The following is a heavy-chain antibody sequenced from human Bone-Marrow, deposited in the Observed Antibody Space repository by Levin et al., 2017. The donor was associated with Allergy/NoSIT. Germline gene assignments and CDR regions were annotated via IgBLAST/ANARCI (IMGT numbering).Heavy chain of an antibody. J-gene: IGHJ3*01. Sequence: SCAASGFTFSSYRMHWVRQAPGKGLEWVADVSYDGNKQHYADSVKGRFASSRDNSKNTAYLQMNSLTTDDTAIYYCARDTEAAAGPDAFGVWGQGTVVTVSS. D-gene: IGHD6-13*01. V-gene: IGHV3-30*09. CDR1: GFTFSSYR. CDR2: VSYDGNKQ. CDR3: ARDTEAAAGPDAFGV.